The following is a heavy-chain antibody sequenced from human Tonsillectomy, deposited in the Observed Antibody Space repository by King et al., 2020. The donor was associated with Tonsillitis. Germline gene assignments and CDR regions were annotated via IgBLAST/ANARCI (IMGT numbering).Heavy chain of an antibody. J-gene: IGHJ5*02. Sequence: LQLQESGPGLGKPSETLSLTFTVSGDSISSSSYYWGWIRQPPGKGLEWIGSIYNSGSTYYHPSLKSRGTISVDTSKKPFSLKLSSVTAADTAVYYCARDFSSRLYNWFDPWGQGTLVTVSS. CDR1: GDSISSSSYY. CDR2: IYNSGST. D-gene: IGHD6-13*01. V-gene: IGHV4-39*02. CDR3: ARDFSSRLYNWFDP.